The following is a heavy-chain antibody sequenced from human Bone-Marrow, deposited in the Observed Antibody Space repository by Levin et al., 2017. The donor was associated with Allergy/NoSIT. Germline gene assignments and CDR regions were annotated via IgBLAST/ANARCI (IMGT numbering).Heavy chain of an antibody. D-gene: IGHD3-10*01. V-gene: IGHV3-33*01. CDR3: ARELPSGESHQNWFDP. CDR2: IWYDGSNK. J-gene: IGHJ5*02. CDR1: GFTFSSYG. Sequence: PGGSLRLSCAASGFTFSSYGMHWVRQAPGKGLEWVAVIWYDGSNKYYADSVKGRFTISRDNSKNTLYLQMNSLRAEDTAVYYCARELPSGESHQNWFDPWGQGTLVTVSS.